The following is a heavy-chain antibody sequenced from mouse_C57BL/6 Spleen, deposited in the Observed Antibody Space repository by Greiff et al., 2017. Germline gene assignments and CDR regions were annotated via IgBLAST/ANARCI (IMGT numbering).Heavy chain of an antibody. CDR3: ASEGWLLRGGLAWFAD. V-gene: IGHV1-72*01. CDR2: IDPSSGGT. Sequence: QVQLQQPGAELVKPGASVKLSCKASGYTFTSYWMHWVKQRPGRGLEWIGRIDPSSGGTKYNEKFKSKATLTVDKPSSTAYMQLSSLTSEDSAVYEGASEGWLLRGGLAWFADWGKGTLVTVSA. D-gene: IGHD2-3*01. J-gene: IGHJ3*01. CDR1: GYTFTSYW.